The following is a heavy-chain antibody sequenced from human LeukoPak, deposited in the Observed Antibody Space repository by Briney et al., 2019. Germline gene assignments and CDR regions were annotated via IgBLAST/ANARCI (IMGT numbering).Heavy chain of an antibody. D-gene: IGHD3-10*01. CDR1: GFTFSNHA. CDR2: ISGSGVST. CDR3: AKSSGAMVRGSYYFDY. V-gene: IGHV3-23*01. J-gene: IGHJ4*02. Sequence: GGSLRLSCAASGFTFSNHAMSWVRQAPGKGLEWVSAISGSGVSTYYADSVKGRFTISRDNSKNTLYLQMNSLRAEDTAVYYCAKSSGAMVRGSYYFDYWGQGTLVTVSS.